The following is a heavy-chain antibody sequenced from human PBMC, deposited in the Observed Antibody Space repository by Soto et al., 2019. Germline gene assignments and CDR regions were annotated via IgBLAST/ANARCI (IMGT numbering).Heavy chain of an antibody. Sequence: GGSLRLSCSTSGFTFGDYAMSWFRQAPGKGLEWIGFIRTKAYGGTTDYASSVKGRLTISRDDSKSIAYLQMKSLKTEDTGVYYCARDTDHGDYVGDHWGQGTLVTVSS. CDR3: ARDTDHGDYVGDH. V-gene: IGHV3-49*03. CDR1: GFTFGDYA. D-gene: IGHD4-17*01. J-gene: IGHJ4*02. CDR2: IRTKAYGGTT.